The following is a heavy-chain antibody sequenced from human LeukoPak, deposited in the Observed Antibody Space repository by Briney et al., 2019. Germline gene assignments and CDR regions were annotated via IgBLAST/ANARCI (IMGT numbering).Heavy chain of an antibody. D-gene: IGHD3-10*01. Sequence: AGGSLRPSCAASGFTFSSYAMSWVRQAPGKGLEWVSAISGSGGSTYYADSVKGRFTISRDNSKNTLYLQMNSLRAEDTAVYYCANSYYYGSGSPRDYWGQGTLVTVSS. CDR2: ISGSGGST. CDR3: ANSYYYGSGSPRDY. CDR1: GFTFSSYA. V-gene: IGHV3-23*01. J-gene: IGHJ4*02.